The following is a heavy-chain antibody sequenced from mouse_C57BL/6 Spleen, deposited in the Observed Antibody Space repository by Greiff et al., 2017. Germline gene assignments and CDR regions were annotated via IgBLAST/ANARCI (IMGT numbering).Heavy chain of an antibody. CDR1: GFTFTDYY. Sequence: DVQLVESGGGLVQPGGSLSLSCAASGFTFTDYYMSWVRQPPGQALEWFGFLRHKANGYTTDNSASVKGRFTISRDKSQSILYLQMNSLRAEDSATYYCARDSWTAHAPMDYWGQGTSVTVSS. J-gene: IGHJ4*01. D-gene: IGHD3-2*02. CDR2: LRHKANGYTT. V-gene: IGHV7-3*01. CDR3: ARDSWTAHAPMDY.